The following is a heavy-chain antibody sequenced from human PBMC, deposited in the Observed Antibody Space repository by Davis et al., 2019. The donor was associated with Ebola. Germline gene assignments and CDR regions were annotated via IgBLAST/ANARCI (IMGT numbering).Heavy chain of an antibody. Sequence: SQTLSLTCAVFGGSFSDYYWTWFRQPPGKGLEWVGEITHTGSTSYNPSLKSRVSISVDTSKNQFSLNLRSVTAADTAVYYCARDAVVSRGELDFWGQGTLVTVSS. V-gene: IGHV4-34*01. D-gene: IGHD3-10*01. J-gene: IGHJ4*02. CDR2: ITHTGST. CDR1: GGSFSDYY. CDR3: ARDAVVSRGELDF.